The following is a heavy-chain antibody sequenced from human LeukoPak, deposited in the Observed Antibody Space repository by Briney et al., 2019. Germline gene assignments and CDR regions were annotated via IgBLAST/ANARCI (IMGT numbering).Heavy chain of an antibody. J-gene: IGHJ4*02. CDR2: ISGSGGRT. CDR1: GFTFSSYW. CDR3: AREPTAKGYFDY. D-gene: IGHD4-11*01. Sequence: PGGSLRLSCAASGFTFSSYWVHWVRQAPGKGLEWVSAISGSGGRTYYADSVKGRFTISRDNSKNTLFPQMNSLRAEDTAVYYCAREPTAKGYFDYWGQGTLVTVSS. V-gene: IGHV3-23*01.